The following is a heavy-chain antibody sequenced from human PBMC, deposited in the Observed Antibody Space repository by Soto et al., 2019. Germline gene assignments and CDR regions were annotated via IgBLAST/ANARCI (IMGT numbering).Heavy chain of an antibody. CDR3: NTSLGGSGFRGAFDL. CDR1: GLTFSNAW. J-gene: IGHJ3*01. V-gene: IGHV3-15*07. Sequence: EVQLVESGGDLVKPGGSLRLSCAASGLTFSNAWMNWVRQAPGRGLEWVGRIKSKTDGGTTDYAGPVKDRFTISRDDSKNTVYLQMNNLKIEDTAVYVCNTSLGGSGFRGAFDLWGQGTMVTVSS. CDR2: IKSKTDGGTT. D-gene: IGHD3-10*01.